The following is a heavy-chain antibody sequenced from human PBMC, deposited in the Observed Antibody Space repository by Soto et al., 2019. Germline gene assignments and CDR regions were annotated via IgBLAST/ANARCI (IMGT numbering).Heavy chain of an antibody. Sequence: PGGSLRLSCSGSGFTFSSFSMQWVRQAPGKGLEYVSAINNIGATTVYADSVKGRFTISRDNSKNTVYLQMSSLGLEDTAVYYCVKSEGRGSYPHDFWGQGTPVTVSS. D-gene: IGHD3-16*01. CDR2: INNIGATT. CDR1: GFTFSSFS. V-gene: IGHV3-64D*06. J-gene: IGHJ4*02. CDR3: VKSEGRGSYPHDF.